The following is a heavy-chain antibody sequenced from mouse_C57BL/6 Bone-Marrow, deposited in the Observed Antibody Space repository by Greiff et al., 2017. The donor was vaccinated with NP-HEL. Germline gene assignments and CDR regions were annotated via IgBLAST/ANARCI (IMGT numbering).Heavy chain of an antibody. CDR1: GFTFSSYA. CDR2: ISDGGSYT. D-gene: IGHD1-1*01. Sequence: EVQLQESGGGLVKPGGSLKLSCAASGFTFSSYAMSWVRQTPEKRLEWVATISDGGSYTYYPDNVKGRFTISRDNAKNNLYLQMSHLKSEDTAMYYCARAGYGSSYPFAYWGQGTLVTVSA. CDR3: ARAGYGSSYPFAY. V-gene: IGHV5-4*01. J-gene: IGHJ3*01.